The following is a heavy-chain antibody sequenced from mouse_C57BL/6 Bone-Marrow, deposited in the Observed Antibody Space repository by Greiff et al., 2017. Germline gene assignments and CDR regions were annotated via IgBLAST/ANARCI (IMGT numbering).Heavy chain of an antibody. J-gene: IGHJ4*01. CDR2: IYPRSGNT. CDR3: ARDIYYYTGYAMDY. Sequence: VQVVESGAELARPGASVKLSCKASGYTFTSYGISWVKQRTGQGLEWIGEIYPRSGNTYYNEKFKGKATLTADKSSSTAYMELRSLTSEDSAVYFCARDIYYYTGYAMDYWGQGTSVTVSS. V-gene: IGHV1-81*01. D-gene: IGHD1-1*01. CDR1: GYTFTSYG.